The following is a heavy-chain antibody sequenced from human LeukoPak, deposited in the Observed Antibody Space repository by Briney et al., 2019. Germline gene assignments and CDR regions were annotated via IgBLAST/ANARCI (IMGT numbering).Heavy chain of an antibody. Sequence: GGSLRLSCAASGFTFSSYSMNWVRQAPGKGLEWVSSLSSSSTYIDYADSVKGRFTISRDSAKNSLYLQMNSLRAEDTALYYCATSAVPSNFYYYAMDVWGQGTTVTVSS. CDR2: LSSSSTYI. CDR3: ATSAVPSNFYYYAMDV. V-gene: IGHV3-21*01. CDR1: GFTFSSYS. J-gene: IGHJ6*02.